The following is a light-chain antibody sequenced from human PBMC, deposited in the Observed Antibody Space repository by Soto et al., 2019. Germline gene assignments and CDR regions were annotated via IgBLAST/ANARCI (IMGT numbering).Light chain of an antibody. J-gene: IGKJ1*01. V-gene: IGKV3-20*01. CDR1: QSIGSNY. CDR2: GAS. CDR3: QQHDTSLTWT. Sequence: EMVLTHSPGTLSLSPGESATLSCRAIQSIGSNYLAWYQQKPGQAPRLLIYGASKRATGIPDRFSGSGSGTEFTLTISRLEPEDFAIFYCQQHDTSLTWTFGQGTKVDIK.